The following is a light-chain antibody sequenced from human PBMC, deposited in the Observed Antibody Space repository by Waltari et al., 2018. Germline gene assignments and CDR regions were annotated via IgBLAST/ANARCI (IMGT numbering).Light chain of an antibody. CDR3: QQYLTSSWT. J-gene: IGKJ1*01. CDR2: GAS. CDR1: QSVLYSSKNKNY. Sequence: DIVMTQSPDSLAVSLGERATFNCKSSQSVLYSSKNKNYLAWYQQKPGQPPKLLISGASTRESGVPDRFSGSGSGTDFTLTISSLQAEDVAVYYCQQYLTSSWTFGQGTKVEIK. V-gene: IGKV4-1*01.